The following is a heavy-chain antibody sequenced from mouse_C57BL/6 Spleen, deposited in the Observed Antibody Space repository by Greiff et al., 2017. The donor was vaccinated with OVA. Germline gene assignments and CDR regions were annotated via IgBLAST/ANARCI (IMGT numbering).Heavy chain of an antibody. D-gene: IGHD1-1*01. CDR3: ARETGYGSSLYAMDY. V-gene: IGHV1-37*01. CDR2: MNPYNGDT. CDR1: GYSFTGYF. Sequence: EVKLVESGPELVKPGASVKISCKASGYSFTGYFMNLVKQSHGKSLEWLGRMNPYNGDTFYNQKFKGKATLTVDKSSSTAHMELLSQTSEDFAVYYYARETGYGSSLYAMDYWGQGTSVTVSS. J-gene: IGHJ4*01.